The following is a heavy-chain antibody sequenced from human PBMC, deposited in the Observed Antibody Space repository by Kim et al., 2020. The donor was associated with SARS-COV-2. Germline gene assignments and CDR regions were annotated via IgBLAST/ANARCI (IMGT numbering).Heavy chain of an antibody. CDR1: GGSISSYY. D-gene: IGHD2-2*01. J-gene: IGHJ5*02. Sequence: SETLSLTCTVSGGSISSYYWSWIRQPPGKGLEWIGYIYYSGSTNYNPSLKSRVTISVDTSKNQFSLKLSSVTAADTAVYYCARLGCSSTSCFHNWFDPGGQGTLVTVSS. CDR2: IYYSGST. V-gene: IGHV4-59*08. CDR3: ARLGCSSTSCFHNWFDP.